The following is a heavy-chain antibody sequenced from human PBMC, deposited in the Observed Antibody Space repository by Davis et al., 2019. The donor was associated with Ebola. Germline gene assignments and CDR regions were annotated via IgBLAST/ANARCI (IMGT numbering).Heavy chain of an antibody. J-gene: IGHJ5*02. CDR1: GASISSRSYY. V-gene: IGHV4-39*07. CDR2: FSYGDNT. CDR3: ARAVGATTVWFDP. Sequence: SETLSLTCTVSGASISSRSYYWGWIRQPPGKGLEWVGSFSYGDNTHYYNPSLKSRVTISVDTSKNQFSLKLSSVTAADTAVYYCARAVGATTVWFDPWGQGTLVTVSS. D-gene: IGHD1-26*01.